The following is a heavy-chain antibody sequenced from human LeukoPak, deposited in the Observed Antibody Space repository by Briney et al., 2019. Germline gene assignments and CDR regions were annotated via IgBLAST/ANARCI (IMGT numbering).Heavy chain of an antibody. CDR1: GYTLTGYC. J-gene: IGHJ6*03. Sequence: GASVKVSCKASGYTLTGYCMHWVRQAPGQGLEWLGWINTKSGATNYAQNFQGRVTMTRDTSISTAYMELSRLRSDDTAVYYCASQGYCSSTSCYGDYYYYYYMDVWGKGTTVTVSS. V-gene: IGHV1-2*02. CDR2: INTKSGAT. D-gene: IGHD2-2*01. CDR3: ASQGYCSSTSCYGDYYYYYYMDV.